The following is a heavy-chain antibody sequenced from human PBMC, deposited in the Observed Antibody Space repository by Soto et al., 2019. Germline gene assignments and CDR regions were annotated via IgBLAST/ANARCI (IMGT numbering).Heavy chain of an antibody. CDR1: GFTFSSYA. V-gene: IGHV3-23*01. Sequence: PGWSLRLSCASSGFTFSSYAMSWVRQAPGKGLEWVSSISESGDSTSYAESVRGRFTISRDDSKNTLYLQMNSLRAEDTAVYSCAKSRIQGWTKGLYDHWGQGTLVTVSS. CDR3: AKSRIQGWTKGLYDH. CDR2: ISESGDST. D-gene: IGHD5-18*01. J-gene: IGHJ4*02.